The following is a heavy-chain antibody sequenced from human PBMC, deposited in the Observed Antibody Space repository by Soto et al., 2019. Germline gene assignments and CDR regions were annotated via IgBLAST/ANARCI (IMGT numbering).Heavy chain of an antibody. CDR1: GFSLNNPRMG. CDR3: ARMDGDYNYYAMDV. D-gene: IGHD4-17*01. Sequence: QVTLKESGPVLVQPTEPLTLTCTVSGFSLNNPRMGVSWIRQPPGKPLGWLAHFFSDAERSYSASMQSRLTMSTDTSGSQVVLTMTNMDPVDTATYFCARMDGDYNYYAMDVWGQGTTVTVAS. CDR2: FFSDAER. V-gene: IGHV2-26*01. J-gene: IGHJ6*02.